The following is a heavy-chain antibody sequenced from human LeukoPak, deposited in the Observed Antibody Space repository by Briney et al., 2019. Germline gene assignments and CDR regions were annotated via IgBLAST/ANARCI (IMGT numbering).Heavy chain of an antibody. V-gene: IGHV4-61*02. CDR2: IYTSGST. CDR1: GGSISSGSYY. CDR3: ASSESGYYSNWFDP. J-gene: IGHJ5*02. D-gene: IGHD3-22*01. Sequence: SQTLSLTCTVSGGSISSGSYYWRWIRQPAGTGLEWIGRIYTSGSTNYNPSLKSRVTISVDTSKNQFSLKLSSVTAADTAVYYCASSESGYYSNWFDPWGQGTLVTVSS.